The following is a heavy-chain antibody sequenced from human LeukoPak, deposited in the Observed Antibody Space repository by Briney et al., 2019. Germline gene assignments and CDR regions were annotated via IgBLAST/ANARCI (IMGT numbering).Heavy chain of an antibody. CDR1: GYTFTSYG. CDR3: ARDRSIAVAGTAEPPDY. Sequence: ASVKVSCKASGYTFTSYGISWVRQAPGQGLEWMGWISAYNGNTNYAQKLQGRVTMTTDTSTSTAYMELRSLRSDDTAVYYCARDRSIAVAGTAEPPDYWGQGTLVTVSS. J-gene: IGHJ4*02. D-gene: IGHD6-19*01. V-gene: IGHV1-18*01. CDR2: ISAYNGNT.